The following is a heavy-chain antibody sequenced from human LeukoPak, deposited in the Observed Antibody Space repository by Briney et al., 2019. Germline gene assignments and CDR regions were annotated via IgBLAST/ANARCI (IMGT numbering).Heavy chain of an antibody. D-gene: IGHD3-16*01. CDR3: ARNLGVGDY. Sequence: GGSVKVSCKASGYTFTSYYMHWVRQAPGQGLEWMGIINPTGGSTNYAQKFQGRVTMTRDTSTSTVYMELSSLSSEDTAVYYCARNLGVGDYWGQGTLVTVSS. J-gene: IGHJ4*02. CDR1: GYTFTSYY. CDR2: INPTGGST. V-gene: IGHV1-46*01.